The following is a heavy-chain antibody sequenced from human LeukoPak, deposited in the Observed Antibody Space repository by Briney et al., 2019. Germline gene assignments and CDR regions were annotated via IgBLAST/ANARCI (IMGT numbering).Heavy chain of an antibody. CDR2: IYPGDSET. Sequence: GESLKISCEASGYSFTTYWIGWVRQMPGKGLEWMGIIYPGDSETRYSPSFQGQVIISADKSINTAYLQWSSLKASDTAMYYCARRVVGATYFDYWGQGTLVTVSS. J-gene: IGHJ4*02. V-gene: IGHV5-51*01. CDR1: GYSFTTYW. D-gene: IGHD1-26*01. CDR3: ARRVVGATYFDY.